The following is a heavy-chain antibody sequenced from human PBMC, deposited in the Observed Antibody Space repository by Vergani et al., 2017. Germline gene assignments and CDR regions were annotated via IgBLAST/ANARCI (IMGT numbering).Heavy chain of an antibody. CDR3: ARDGSGYFLFDY. V-gene: IGHV4-31*03. Sequence: QVQLQESGPGLVKPSQTLSLTCTVSGDSISSGGYYWSWIRQHPGKGLEWIGYIYYSGSTYYNPSLKSRVTISVDTSKNQFSLKLSSVTAADTAVYYCARDGSGYFLFDYWGQGTLVTVSS. J-gene: IGHJ4*02. D-gene: IGHD3-3*01. CDR2: IYYSGST. CDR1: GDSISSGGYY.